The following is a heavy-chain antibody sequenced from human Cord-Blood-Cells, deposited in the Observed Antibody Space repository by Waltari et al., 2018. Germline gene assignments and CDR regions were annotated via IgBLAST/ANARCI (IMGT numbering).Heavy chain of an antibody. V-gene: IGHV4-38-2*02. J-gene: IGHJ6*02. Sequence: QVQLQESGPGLVKPSETLSLTCAVSGYSISSGYYWGWIRQPPGKGLAWIGSIYHSGSTYYNPSLKSRVTISVDTSKNQFSLKLSSVTAADTAVYYCARDGTKLRFLEWLPNYYYYYGMDVWGQGTTVTVSS. CDR2: IYHSGST. D-gene: IGHD3-3*01. CDR3: ARDGTKLRFLEWLPNYYYYYGMDV. CDR1: GYSISSGYY.